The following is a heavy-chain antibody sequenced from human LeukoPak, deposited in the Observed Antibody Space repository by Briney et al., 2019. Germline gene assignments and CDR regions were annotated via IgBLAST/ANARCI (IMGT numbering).Heavy chain of an antibody. J-gene: IGHJ6*02. V-gene: IGHV4-34*01. CDR3: ARYRGYCSSTRCYASYYYYHGMDV. Sequence: PSETLSLTCAVYGGSFSGYYWSWIRQPPGKGLEWVGEINHIGSSNYNPSLKSRVTISVDTSKNQFSLKLSSVTAADTAVYCCARYRGYCSSTRCYASYYYYHGMDVWGPGTTVTVSS. CDR2: INHIGSS. D-gene: IGHD2-2*01. CDR1: GGSFSGYY.